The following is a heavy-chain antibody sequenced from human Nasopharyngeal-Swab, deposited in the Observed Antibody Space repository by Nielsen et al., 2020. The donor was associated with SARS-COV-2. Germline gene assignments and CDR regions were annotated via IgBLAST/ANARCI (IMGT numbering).Heavy chain of an antibody. CDR1: GGSVSSGSYY. D-gene: IGHD2-8*02. J-gene: IGHJ4*02. CDR2: IYYSGST. CDR3: ARGPLGYCTGGVCYGLDY. Sequence: SETLSLTCTVSGGSVSSGSYYWSWIRQPPGKGLEWIGYIYYSGSTNYNPSLKSRVTISVDTSKNQFSLKLSSVTAADTAVYYCARGPLGYCTGGVCYGLDYWGQGTLVTVSS. V-gene: IGHV4-61*01.